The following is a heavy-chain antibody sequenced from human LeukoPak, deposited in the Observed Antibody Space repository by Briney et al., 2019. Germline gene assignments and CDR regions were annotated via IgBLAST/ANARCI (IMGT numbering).Heavy chain of an antibody. CDR3: ARGDTTSWHINWFDP. D-gene: IGHD6-13*01. CDR1: GGSISSSNW. V-gene: IGHV4-4*02. CDR2: IYHSGST. Sequence: MTSETLSLTCAVSGGSISSSNWWSWVRQPPGKGLEWIGEIYHSGSTNYNPSLKSRVTISVDTSKKQFSLKLSSVTAADTATYYCARGDTTSWHINWFDPWGQGTPVTVPS. J-gene: IGHJ5*02.